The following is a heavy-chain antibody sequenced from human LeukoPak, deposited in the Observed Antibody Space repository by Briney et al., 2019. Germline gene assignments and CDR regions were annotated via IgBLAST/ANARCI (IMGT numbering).Heavy chain of an antibody. CDR3: ARSSRSEYCSSTSCPGAY. Sequence: GGSLRLSCAASGFTFSGYSMNWVRQAPGKGLEWVSYISSSSSYIYYADSVKGRFTISRDNAKNSLYLQMNSLRAEDTAMYYCARSSRSEYCSSTSCPGAYWGQGTLVTVSS. J-gene: IGHJ4*02. CDR2: ISSSSSYI. V-gene: IGHV3-21*03. CDR1: GFTFSGYS. D-gene: IGHD2-2*01.